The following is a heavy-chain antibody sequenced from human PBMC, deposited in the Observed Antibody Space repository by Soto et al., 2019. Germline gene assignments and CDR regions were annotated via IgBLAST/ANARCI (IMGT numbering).Heavy chain of an antibody. V-gene: IGHV3-30*04. CDR2: IGNDGTAT. CDR3: AREAGGSWHAGTFQR. D-gene: IGHD2-15*01. Sequence: QVQLVEWGGGVVQGGGSLRLSCAASGFTFSSYPMHWVRQAPGRGLEWVAGIGNDGTATHLPDSVQGRFTVSRDNPMNTLYLQMDSSRADVSGVYYCAREAGGSWHAGTFQRSGPGTLFTVSS. CDR1: GFTFSSYP. J-gene: IGHJ1*01.